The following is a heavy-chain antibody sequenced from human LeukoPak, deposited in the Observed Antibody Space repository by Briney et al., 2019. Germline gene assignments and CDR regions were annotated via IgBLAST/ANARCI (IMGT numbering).Heavy chain of an antibody. Sequence: SETLSLTCTVSGGSISSYYWSWIRQPPGKGLEWIGYIYYSGSTNYNPSLKSRVTISVDTSKNQFSLKLSSVTAADTAVYYCATLYSSGHAFDPWGQGTLVTVSS. J-gene: IGHJ5*02. V-gene: IGHV4-59*01. D-gene: IGHD6-19*01. CDR3: ATLYSSGHAFDP. CDR2: IYYSGST. CDR1: GGSISSYY.